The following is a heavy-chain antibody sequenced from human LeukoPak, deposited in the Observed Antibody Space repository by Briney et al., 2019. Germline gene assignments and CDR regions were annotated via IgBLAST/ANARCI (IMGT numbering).Heavy chain of an antibody. CDR3: ARGAYFYGSGINWFDP. V-gene: IGHV4-61*09. D-gene: IGHD3-10*01. CDR2: IYTSGST. CDR1: GGSISSGSYY. Sequence: SETLSLTCTVSGGSISSGSYYWSWIRQPAGRGLEWIGHIYTSGSTNYNPSLKSRVTISVDTSKNQFSLKLSYVTAADTAVYYCARGAYFYGSGINWFDPWGQGTLVTVSS. J-gene: IGHJ5*02.